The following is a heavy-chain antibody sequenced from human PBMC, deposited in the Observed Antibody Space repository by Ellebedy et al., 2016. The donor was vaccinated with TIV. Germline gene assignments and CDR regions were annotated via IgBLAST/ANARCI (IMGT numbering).Heavy chain of an antibody. CDR3: ARDRGVRGIPFDY. D-gene: IGHD3-10*01. CDR2: ISAKNGST. J-gene: IGHJ4*02. Sequence: AASVKVSCKASGYSFSSYGISWVRQAPGQGLEWMGWISAKNGSTNYSQKFQGRVTLTKDTSTSTAYMDLRSLKSDDTAVYYCARDRGVRGIPFDYWGQGTLVTVSS. CDR1: GYSFSSYG. V-gene: IGHV1-18*04.